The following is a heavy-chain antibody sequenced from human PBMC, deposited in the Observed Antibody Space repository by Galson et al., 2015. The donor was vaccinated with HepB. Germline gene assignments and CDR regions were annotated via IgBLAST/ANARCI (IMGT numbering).Heavy chain of an antibody. CDR2: INPVFGTA. Sequence: SVKVSCKASGGTLRNYGISWVRQAPGLGLEWMGGINPVFGTAHYAQKFQDRVTISANRSTNTAYMELTTLTPEDAAVYYCAGKAAVTPGYLAYWGQGTLVTVSS. CDR1: GGTLRNYG. V-gene: IGHV1-69*06. CDR3: AGKAAVTPGYLAY. J-gene: IGHJ4*02. D-gene: IGHD6-13*01.